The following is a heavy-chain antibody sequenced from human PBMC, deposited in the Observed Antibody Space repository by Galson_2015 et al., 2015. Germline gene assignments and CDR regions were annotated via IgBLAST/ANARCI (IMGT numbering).Heavy chain of an antibody. J-gene: IGHJ4*02. V-gene: IGHV5-51*03. D-gene: IGHD1-26*01. Sequence: QSGAEVKKPGESLNISCRGSGYSFTTYWIGWVRQMPGKGLEWMGIIYPGDSDSRYSPSFQGQVTISADKSISTAYLQWSSLKASDTAMYHCARLGSATGSYPGYWGQGTLVTVSS. CDR2: IYPGDSDS. CDR3: ARLGSATGSYPGY. CDR1: GYSFTTYW.